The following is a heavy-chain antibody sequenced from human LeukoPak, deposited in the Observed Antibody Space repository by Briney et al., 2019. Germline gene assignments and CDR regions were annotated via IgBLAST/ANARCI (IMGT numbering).Heavy chain of an antibody. CDR1: GFTVSSNY. CDR3: AREGYRDSSGDY. J-gene: IGHJ4*02. D-gene: IGHD5-24*01. V-gene: IGHV3-66*01. Sequence: GGSLRLSCAASGFTVSSNYMSWVRQAPGKGLEWASVIYSSGSTYYADSVKGRFTISRDNSKNTLYLQMNSLRAEDTAVYYCAREGYRDSSGDYWGQGTLVTVSS. CDR2: IYSSGST.